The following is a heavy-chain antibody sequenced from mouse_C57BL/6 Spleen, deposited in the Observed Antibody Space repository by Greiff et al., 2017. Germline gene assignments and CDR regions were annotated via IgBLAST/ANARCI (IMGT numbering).Heavy chain of an antibody. CDR3: AVSYYGSTAWFAY. J-gene: IGHJ3*01. CDR2: INPSSGYT. D-gene: IGHD1-1*01. Sequence: QVQLKESGAELARPGASVKMSCKASGYTFTSYTMHWVKQRPGQGLEWIGYINPSSGYTKYNQKFKDKATLTADKSSSTAYMQLCSLTSEDSAVYYCAVSYYGSTAWFAYWGQGTLVTVSA. CDR1: GYTFTSYT. V-gene: IGHV1-4*01.